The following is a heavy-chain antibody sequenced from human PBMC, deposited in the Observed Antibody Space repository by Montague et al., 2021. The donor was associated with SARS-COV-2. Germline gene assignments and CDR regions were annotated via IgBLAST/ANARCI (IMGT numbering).Heavy chain of an antibody. CDR1: GGSISSYY. CDR3: ARGSGWMGYAFDI. CDR2: IYYSGST. D-gene: IGHD6-19*01. J-gene: IGHJ3*02. V-gene: IGHV4-59*01. Sequence: SETLSLTCTVSGGSISSYYWSWIRQPPGKGLEWIGYIYYSGSTNYNPSLKSRVTISVDTSKNQFSLKLSSVTAADTDVYYCARGSGWMGYAFDIWGQGTMVTVSS.